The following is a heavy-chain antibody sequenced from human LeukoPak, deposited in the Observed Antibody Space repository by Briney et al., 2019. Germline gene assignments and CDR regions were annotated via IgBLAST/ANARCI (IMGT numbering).Heavy chain of an antibody. CDR1: GFSFNSDW. J-gene: IGHJ4*02. CDR2: INHDNTEN. Sequence: GGSLRLSCVASGFSFNSDWMDWVRQAPGKGLEWVANINHDNTENNYLDSVKGRFTISRDNAQNSLYLQLDGLRVEDTAVYYCTRRLDDWGQGTLVTVSS. CDR3: TRRLDD. V-gene: IGHV3-7*01. D-gene: IGHD3-16*01.